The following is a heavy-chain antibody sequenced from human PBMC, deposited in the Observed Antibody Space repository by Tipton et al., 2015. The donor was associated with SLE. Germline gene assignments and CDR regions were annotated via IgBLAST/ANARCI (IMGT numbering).Heavy chain of an antibody. V-gene: IGHV4-61*10. CDR1: GGSISSVGSY. D-gene: IGHD3-16*01. CDR3: ATPASGGRPWFFDL. CDR2: TDQSGRS. J-gene: IGHJ2*01. Sequence: TLSLTCVVSGGSISSVGSYWSWVRQPAGKGLQWIGHTDQSGRSYYNPSLKSRVTISVDTSKNQFSLRLSSATAADTAVYYCATPASGGRPWFFDLWGRGTLVTVSS.